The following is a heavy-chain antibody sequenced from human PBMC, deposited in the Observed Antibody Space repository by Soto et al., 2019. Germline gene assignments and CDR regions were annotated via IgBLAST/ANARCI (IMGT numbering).Heavy chain of an antibody. V-gene: IGHV3-66*04. CDR2: IYSGGSA. CDR3: ARHGYSYGGGYFEY. J-gene: IGHJ4*02. Sequence: EVQLVESGGGLVQPGGSLRLSCAASGFTVSRNYMSWVRQAPGKGLEWVSVIYSGGSAYYADSVKGRFTISRDNSKNTLYLQMNSLSAEDTAVYYCARHGYSYGGGYFEYWGQGTLVTVSS. D-gene: IGHD5-18*01. CDR1: GFTVSRNY.